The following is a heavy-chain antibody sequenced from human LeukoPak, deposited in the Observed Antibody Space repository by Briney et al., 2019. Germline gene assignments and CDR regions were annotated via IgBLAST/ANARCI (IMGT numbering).Heavy chain of an antibody. CDR1: GLTFSNYV. CDR3: AKRQGYDFGHLLH. D-gene: IGHD2/OR15-2a*01. Sequence: PGGSLRLSCAGRGLTFSNYVLGWVRQAPGRGLEWVSAISNSGGRTYYADSVKGRFTISRDNSKNTLYLQMNSLRDDDAGVYYCAKRQGYDFGHLLHWGRGALVTVSS. J-gene: IGHJ1*01. CDR2: ISNSGGRT. V-gene: IGHV3-23*01.